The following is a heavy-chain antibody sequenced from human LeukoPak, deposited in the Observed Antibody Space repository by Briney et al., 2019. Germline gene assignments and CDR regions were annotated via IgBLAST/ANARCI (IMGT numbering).Heavy chain of an antibody. CDR2: IIPIFGRA. CDR3: AREMDGDYSFDS. Sequence: SVKVSCKGSGGTFSSDAISWVRQAPGQTLEWMGGIIPIFGRANYAQKFQGRVTITADESTNTTYMELSSLRSGDTAVYYCAREMDGDYSFDSWGQGSLVTVSS. J-gene: IGHJ4*02. V-gene: IGHV1-69*01. D-gene: IGHD4-17*01. CDR1: GGTFSSDA.